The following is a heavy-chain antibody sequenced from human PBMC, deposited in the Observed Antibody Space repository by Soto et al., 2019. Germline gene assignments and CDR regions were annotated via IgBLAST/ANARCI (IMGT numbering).Heavy chain of an antibody. Sequence: GGSLRLSCAASGFTFSSYAMHWVRQAPGKGLEYVSAISSNGGSTYYGNSVKGRFTISRDNSKNTLYLQMGSLSAEDMAGYYCARDGGILTGYAFDIWGQGTMVTVSS. CDR1: GFTFSSYA. CDR2: ISSNGGST. CDR3: ARDGGILTGYAFDI. D-gene: IGHD3-9*01. J-gene: IGHJ3*02. V-gene: IGHV3-64*01.